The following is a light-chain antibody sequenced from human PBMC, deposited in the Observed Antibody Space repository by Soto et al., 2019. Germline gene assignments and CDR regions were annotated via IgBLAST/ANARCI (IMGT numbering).Light chain of an antibody. CDR1: QSVSSSY. CDR2: GAS. CDR3: QQYGSSSYT. J-gene: IGKJ2*01. Sequence: EIVLTQSPGTLSLSPGERATLSCRASQSVSSSYLAWYQHTPGQAPRLLISGASSRATGIPDRFSGSGSGTDFTLTISRLAPEDFAVYYCQQYGSSSYTFGQGTQLEIK. V-gene: IGKV3-20*01.